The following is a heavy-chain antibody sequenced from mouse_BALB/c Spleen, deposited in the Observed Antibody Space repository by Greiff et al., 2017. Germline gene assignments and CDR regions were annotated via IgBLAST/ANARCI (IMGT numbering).Heavy chain of an antibody. J-gene: IGHJ4*01. CDR1: GFSLTSYG. CDR2: IWSGGST. V-gene: IGHV2-2*02. CDR3: ARSHTASYAMDY. Sequence: VKLMESGPGLVQPSQSLSITCTVSGFSLTSYGVHWVRQSPGKGLEWLGVIWSGGSTDYNAAFISRLSISKDNSKSQVFFKMNSLQANDTAIYYCARSHTASYAMDYWGQGTSVTVSS. D-gene: IGHD1-2*01.